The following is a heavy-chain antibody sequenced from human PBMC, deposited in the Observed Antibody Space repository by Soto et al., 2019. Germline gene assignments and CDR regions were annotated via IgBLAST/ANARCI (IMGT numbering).Heavy chain of an antibody. D-gene: IGHD2-2*02. CDR1: GFTFSSYA. V-gene: IGHV3-30-3*01. J-gene: IGHJ6*02. Sequence: WGSLRLSCAASGFTFSSYAMHWVLQAPGKGLEWVAVISYDGSNKYYADSVKGRFTISRDNSKNTLYLQMNSLRAEDTAVYYCARAMSPPTRIVVVPAAIRDYYYYGMDVWGQGTTVTVSS. CDR3: ARAMSPPTRIVVVPAAIRDYYYYGMDV. CDR2: ISYDGSNK.